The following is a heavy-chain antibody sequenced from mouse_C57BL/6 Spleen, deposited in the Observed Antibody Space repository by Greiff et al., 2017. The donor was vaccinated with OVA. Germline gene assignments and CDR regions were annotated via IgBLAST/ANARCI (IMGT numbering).Heavy chain of an antibody. CDR2: IYPGSGNT. CDR3: AREERLFDY. V-gene: IGHV1-76*01. Sequence: LVESGAELVRPGASVKLSCKASGYTFTDYYINWVKQRPGQGLEWIARIYPGSGNTYYNEKFKGKATLTAEKSSSTAYMQLSSLTSEDSAVYFCAREERLFDYWGQGTTLTVSS. J-gene: IGHJ2*01. CDR1: GYTFTDYY.